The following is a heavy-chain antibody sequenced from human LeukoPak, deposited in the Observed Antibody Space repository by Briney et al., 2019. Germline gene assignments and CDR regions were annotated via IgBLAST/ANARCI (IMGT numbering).Heavy chain of an antibody. Sequence: GESLKISCKGSGYSFTSYWIGWVHQMPGKGLEWMGIIYPGDSDTRYSPSFQGQVTISADKSISTAYLQWSSLKASDTAMYYCASTSLYYDILTGYYGYYYYGMDVWGQGTTVTVSS. V-gene: IGHV5-51*07. J-gene: IGHJ6*02. CDR1: GYSFTSYW. CDR2: IYPGDSDT. CDR3: ASTSLYYDILTGYYGYYYYGMDV. D-gene: IGHD3-9*01.